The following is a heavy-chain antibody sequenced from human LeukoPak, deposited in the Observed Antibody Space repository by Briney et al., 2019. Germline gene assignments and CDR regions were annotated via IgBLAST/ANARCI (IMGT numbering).Heavy chain of an antibody. CDR3: ARALNPIVVVPTGRMDALDF. CDR1: GYTFTSYY. D-gene: IGHD2-15*01. Sequence: GASVKVSCKASGYTFTSYYMHWVRQAPGQGLEWMGMINRSGGTTRYAQKFQGRVTMTRDTSTSTVYMELSSLRSDDTAAYYCARALNPIVVVPTGRMDALDFWGQGTTVTVSS. V-gene: IGHV1-46*01. J-gene: IGHJ3*01. CDR2: INRSGGTT.